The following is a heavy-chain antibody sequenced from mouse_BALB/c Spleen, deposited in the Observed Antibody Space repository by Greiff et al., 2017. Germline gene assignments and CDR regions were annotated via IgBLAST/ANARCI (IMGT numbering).Heavy chain of an antibody. D-gene: IGHD1-1*01. Sequence: EVQVVESGGGLVKPGGSLKLSCAASGFAFSSYDMSWVRQTPEKRLEWVAYISSGGGSTYYPDTVKGRFTISRDNAKNTLYLQMSSLKSEDTAMYYCARHDPYYYGSRGDYFDYWGQGTTLTVSS. V-gene: IGHV5-12-1*01. CDR2: ISSGGGST. CDR3: ARHDPYYYGSRGDYFDY. CDR1: GFAFSSYD. J-gene: IGHJ2*01.